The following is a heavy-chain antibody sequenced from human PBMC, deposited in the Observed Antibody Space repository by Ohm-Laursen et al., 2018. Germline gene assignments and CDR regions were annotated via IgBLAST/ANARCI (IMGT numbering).Heavy chain of an antibody. J-gene: IGHJ6*02. D-gene: IGHD3-10*01. CDR2: TRNKANSYTT. V-gene: IGHV3-72*01. Sequence: SLRLSCAASGFTFSDHYMDWVRQAPGKGLEWVGRTRNKANSYTTDYAASVKGRFTISRDDSKNSLYLQMNSLKTEDTAVYYCVRGTMVRGVYYGMDVWGQGTTVTVSS. CDR3: VRGTMVRGVYYGMDV. CDR1: GFTFSDHY.